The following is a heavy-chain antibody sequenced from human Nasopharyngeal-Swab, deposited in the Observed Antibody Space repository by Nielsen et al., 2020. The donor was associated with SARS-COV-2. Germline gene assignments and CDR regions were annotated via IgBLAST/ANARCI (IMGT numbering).Heavy chain of an antibody. Sequence: ASVKVSCKTSGYTFTSYGISWVRQAPGQGLEWMGWISAYNGKTDYAQKVRGRVTMTTDRTTSKAYMELRSLRSDDTAVYYCATGKSVAVPGAIGTYYFDSWGQGSLITVSS. CDR1: GYTFTSYG. CDR3: ATGKSVAVPGAIGTYYFDS. J-gene: IGHJ4*02. D-gene: IGHD2-2*01. V-gene: IGHV1-18*04. CDR2: ISAYNGKT.